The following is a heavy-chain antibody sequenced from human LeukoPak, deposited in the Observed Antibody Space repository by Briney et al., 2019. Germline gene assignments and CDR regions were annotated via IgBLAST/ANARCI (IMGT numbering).Heavy chain of an antibody. J-gene: IGHJ4*02. V-gene: IGHV1-69*04. CDR1: GGTFSSYA. D-gene: IGHD2-15*01. CDR3: ANRGLGQGGYPHFYFDY. CDR2: IIPILGIA. Sequence: SVKVSCKASGGTFSSYAISWVRQAPGQGLEWMGRIIPILGIANYAQKFQGRVTITADKSTSTAYMELSSLRSEDTAVYYCANRGLGQGGYPHFYFDYWGQGTLVTVSS.